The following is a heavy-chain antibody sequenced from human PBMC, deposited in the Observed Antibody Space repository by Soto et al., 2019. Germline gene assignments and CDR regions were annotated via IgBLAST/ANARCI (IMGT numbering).Heavy chain of an antibody. CDR2: INPSGGST. D-gene: IGHD3-10*01. J-gene: IGHJ4*02. CDR1: GYTFTGYY. Sequence: ASVKVSCKASGYTFTGYYMHWVRQAPGQGLDWMGIINPSGGSTSYAQKFQGRVTMTRDTSTSTVYMELSSLRSEDTAVYYCARSAARTMVRGVIPHYFDYWGQGTLVTVSS. CDR3: ARSAARTMVRGVIPHYFDY. V-gene: IGHV1-46*03.